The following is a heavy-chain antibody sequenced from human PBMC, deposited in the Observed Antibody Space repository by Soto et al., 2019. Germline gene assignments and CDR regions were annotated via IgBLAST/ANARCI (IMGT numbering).Heavy chain of an antibody. Sequence: GGSLRLSCAASGFIVSNTYMSWVRQAPGKGLEWVSFIYSGGSTFYADSVKGRFTVSRDSSTSMLYLQMSSLTAEDTAVYYCVTAISSTSSDPYFGQGTLVTVSS. CDR2: IYSGGST. D-gene: IGHD2-2*01. CDR3: VTAISSTSSDPY. CDR1: GFIVSNTY. J-gene: IGHJ4*02. V-gene: IGHV3-66*01.